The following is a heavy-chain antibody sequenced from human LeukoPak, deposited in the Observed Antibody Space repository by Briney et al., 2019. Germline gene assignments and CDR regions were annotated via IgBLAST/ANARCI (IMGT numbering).Heavy chain of an antibody. CDR1: GYTVTSYY. J-gene: IGHJ6*02. D-gene: IGHD2-2*01. CDR3: ASVYQHGMDV. Sequence: GASVKVSCKASGYTVTSYYMHWVRQAPGQGLEWMGIVNPSSISASYAQKFQGRVTMTRDTSTSTVSMELSSLRSDDTAVYYCASVYQHGMDVWGQGITVTVSS. V-gene: IGHV1-46*01. CDR2: VNPSSISA.